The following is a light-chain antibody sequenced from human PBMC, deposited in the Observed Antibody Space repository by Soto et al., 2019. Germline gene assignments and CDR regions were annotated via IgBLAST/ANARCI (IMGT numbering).Light chain of an antibody. J-gene: IGKJ3*01. V-gene: IGKV3-20*01. CDR3: QQYGSSPFT. Sequence: EIVLTQSPGTLSLSPGERATLSCGASQSVSSSYLAWYQQKPGQAPRLLIYGASSRATGIPDRFSRSGSGTDFTLTISRLEPEDFAVYYCQQYGSSPFTFGPGTKVDIK. CDR2: GAS. CDR1: QSVSSSY.